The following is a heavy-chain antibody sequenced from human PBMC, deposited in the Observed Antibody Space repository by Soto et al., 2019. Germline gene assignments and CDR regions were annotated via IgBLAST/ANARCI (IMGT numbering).Heavy chain of an antibody. J-gene: IGHJ3*02. D-gene: IGHD4-17*01. CDR2: ISWNSGSI. CDR1: GFTFDDYA. CDR3: AKDIYYGDYGLDAFDI. Sequence: EVQLVESGGGLVQPGRSLRLSCAASGFTFDDYAMHWVRQAPGKGLEWVSGISWNSGSIGYADSVKGRFTISRDNAKNSLYLQMNCLRAEDTALYYCAKDIYYGDYGLDAFDIWGQGTMVTVSS. V-gene: IGHV3-9*01.